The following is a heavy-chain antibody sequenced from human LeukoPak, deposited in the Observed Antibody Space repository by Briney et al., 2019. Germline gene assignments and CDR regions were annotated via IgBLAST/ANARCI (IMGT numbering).Heavy chain of an antibody. CDR2: INPRSGTT. V-gene: IGHV1-46*01. CDR1: GYTFTTQY. CDR3: ARGGTSGWRTPNDDY. J-gene: IGHJ4*02. D-gene: IGHD6-19*01. Sequence: ASVKVSCKASGYTFTTQYIHWVRQAPGQGLEWMGVINPRSGTTSNGQNFQGRVTMTRDTSTSTVYMELSSLRSDDTAMYYCARGGTSGWRTPNDDYWGQGTLVTVSS.